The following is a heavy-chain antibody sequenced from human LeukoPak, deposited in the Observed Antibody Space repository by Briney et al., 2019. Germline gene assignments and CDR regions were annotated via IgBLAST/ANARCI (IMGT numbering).Heavy chain of an antibody. CDR2: IIPIFGTA. CDR1: GGTFSSYA. J-gene: IGHJ6*03. CDR3: ARAASDPDYYYYYMDV. Sequence: SVKVSCKASGGTFSSYAISWVRQAPGQGLEWMGGIIPIFGTANYAQKFQGRVTITADESTSTAYMELSSLRSEDTAVYYCARAASDPDYYYYYMDVWGKGTTVTISS. V-gene: IGHV1-69*13.